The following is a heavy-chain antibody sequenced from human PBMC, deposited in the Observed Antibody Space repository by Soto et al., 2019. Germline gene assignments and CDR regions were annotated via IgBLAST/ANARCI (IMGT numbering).Heavy chain of an antibody. J-gene: IGHJ6*02. CDR2: INHSAST. CDR3: ARDKTDDYDSSGYYYYYYGMDV. V-gene: IGHV4-34*01. D-gene: IGHD3-22*01. CDR1: GGSFSGYY. Sequence: QVQLQQWGAGLLKPSETLSLTCAVYGGSFSGYYWSWIRQPPGKGLEWSGEINHSASTNYNPSLNSRATTSADTSKNQFSLKLNSVTAADTAVYYCARDKTDDYDSSGYYYYYYGMDVWGQGTTVTVSS.